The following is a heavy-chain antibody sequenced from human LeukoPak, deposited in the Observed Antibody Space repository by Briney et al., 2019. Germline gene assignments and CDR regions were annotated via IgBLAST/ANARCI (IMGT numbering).Heavy chain of an antibody. J-gene: IGHJ4*02. CDR2: IIPIFGTA. CDR3: ATPGKSPYYYDY. V-gene: IGHV1-69*05. CDR1: GGTFSSYA. Sequence: ASVKVSCKASGGTFSSYAISWVRQAPGQGLEWMGGIIPIFGTANYAQKFQGRVTITTDESTSTAYMELSSLRSEDTAVYYCATPGKSPYYYDYWGQGTLVTVSS.